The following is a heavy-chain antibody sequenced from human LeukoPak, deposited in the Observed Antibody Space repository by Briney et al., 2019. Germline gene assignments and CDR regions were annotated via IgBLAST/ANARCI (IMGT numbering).Heavy chain of an antibody. CDR2: ISGSGGST. V-gene: IGHV3-23*01. CDR3: AKDSSGSYPGDFDY. D-gene: IGHD1-26*01. CDR1: GFTFSSYA. J-gene: IGHJ4*02. Sequence: GGSLRLSCAAFGFTFSSYAMSWVRQAPGKGLEWVSAISGSGGSTYYADSVKGRFTISRDNSKNTLYLQMNNLRAEDTAVYYCAKDSSGSYPGDFDYWGQGTLVTVSS.